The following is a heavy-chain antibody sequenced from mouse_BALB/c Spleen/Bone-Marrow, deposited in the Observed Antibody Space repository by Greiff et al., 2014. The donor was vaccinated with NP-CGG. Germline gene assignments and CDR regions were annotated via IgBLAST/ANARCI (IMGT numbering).Heavy chain of an antibody. V-gene: IGHV1-20*02. Sequence: VQLQQSGPELVKPGAPVKISCKASGYSFTGYFMNWVIQSHGKSLEWIGPINPYNGDSFYNQKFKGKATLTVDKSSSTAHMELRSLASEDSAVYYCARVTTDWYFDVWGAGTTVTVSS. CDR2: INPYNGDS. CDR1: GYSFTGYF. D-gene: IGHD1-1*01. CDR3: ARVTTDWYFDV. J-gene: IGHJ1*01.